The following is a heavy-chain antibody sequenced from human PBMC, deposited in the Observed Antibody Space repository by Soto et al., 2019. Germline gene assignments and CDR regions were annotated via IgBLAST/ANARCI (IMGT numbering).Heavy chain of an antibody. CDR2: IYYSGST. CDR3: ASGYSGLALPDAFDI. V-gene: IGHV4-39*01. J-gene: IGHJ3*02. CDR1: GGSISSSSYY. Sequence: QLQLQESGPGLVKPSETLSLTCTVSGGSISSSSYYWGWIRQPPGKGLEWIGSIYYSGSTYYNPSLKSRVTISVDTSKNQFSLKLSSVTAADTAVYYCASGYSGLALPDAFDIWGQGTMVTVSS. D-gene: IGHD5-12*01.